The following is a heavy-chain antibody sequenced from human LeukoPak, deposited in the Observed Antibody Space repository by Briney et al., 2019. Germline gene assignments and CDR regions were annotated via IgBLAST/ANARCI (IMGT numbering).Heavy chain of an antibody. D-gene: IGHD1-7*01. Sequence: AGVTVSRKCSGYSFSNCGLSWMRQPPAQGQEWMVWISAREGDTNCIQELRGRVTMTTYTSTSTAYMELWSLRSDNTAVYYCARDVPGTTPFDYWGQGTLVTVSS. CDR2: ISAREGDT. J-gene: IGHJ4*02. CDR3: ARDVPGTTPFDY. CDR1: GYSFSNCG. V-gene: IGHV1-18*01.